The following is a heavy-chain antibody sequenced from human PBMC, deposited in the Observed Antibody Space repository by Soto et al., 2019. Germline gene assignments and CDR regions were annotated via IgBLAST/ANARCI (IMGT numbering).Heavy chain of an antibody. V-gene: IGHV3-15*01. CDR3: TKDRPFTSGGVIVF. Sequence: EVQLVESGGGLVKPGGSLRLSCAVSGLTFSQAWMTWVRQAPGKGLEWVGRIKSKTDDGTTDYATPVKGRFTISRDDSKNTLYLQMNSLKTEDSAVYYCTKDRPFTSGGVIVFWGQGTMVTVSS. D-gene: IGHD3-16*02. J-gene: IGHJ3*01. CDR1: GLTFSQAW. CDR2: IKSKTDDGTT.